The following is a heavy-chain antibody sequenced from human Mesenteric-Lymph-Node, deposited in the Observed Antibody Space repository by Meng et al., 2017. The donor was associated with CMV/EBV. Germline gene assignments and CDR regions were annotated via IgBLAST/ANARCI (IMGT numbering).Heavy chain of an antibody. Sequence: GESLKISCAASGFTVSSNYMSWVRQAPGKGLEWVSVIYSGGSTYYADSVKGRFTISRDNSKNSLFLQMNSLRAEDTALYYCARDSYDATGYYYFDYWGQGSLVTVSS. CDR3: ARDSYDATGYYYFDY. V-gene: IGHV3-53*01. J-gene: IGHJ4*02. CDR2: IYSGGST. CDR1: GFTVSSNY. D-gene: IGHD3-22*01.